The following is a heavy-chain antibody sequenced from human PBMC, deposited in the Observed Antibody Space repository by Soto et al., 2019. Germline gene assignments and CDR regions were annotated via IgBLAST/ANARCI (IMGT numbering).Heavy chain of an antibody. V-gene: IGHV3-30*18. CDR3: AKDRPKMVTAYYYYGMDV. D-gene: IGHD5-18*01. Sequence: XVSLRLSCAASGFTFSGYGMHWVRPAPGKGLEWVAVISYDGSNKYYADSVKGRFTISRDNSKNTLYLQMNSLRAEDTAVYYCAKDRPKMVTAYYYYGMDVWGQGTTVTVS. J-gene: IGHJ6*02. CDR2: ISYDGSNK. CDR1: GFTFSGYG.